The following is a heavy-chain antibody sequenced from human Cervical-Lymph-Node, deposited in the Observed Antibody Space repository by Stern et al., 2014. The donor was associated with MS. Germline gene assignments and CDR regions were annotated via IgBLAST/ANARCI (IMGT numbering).Heavy chain of an antibody. V-gene: IGHV3-7*03. D-gene: IGHD6-6*01. Sequence: EVQLVESGGGLVQPGGSLRLSCAASGFTFSSYWMSWVRQAPGKGLEWVANIKQDGSEKYYVDSVKGRFTISRDNAKNSLYLQMNSLRAEDTAVYYCASEQLAKQPFFDYWGQGTLVTVSS. CDR3: ASEQLAKQPFFDY. J-gene: IGHJ4*02. CDR2: IKQDGSEK. CDR1: GFTFSSYW.